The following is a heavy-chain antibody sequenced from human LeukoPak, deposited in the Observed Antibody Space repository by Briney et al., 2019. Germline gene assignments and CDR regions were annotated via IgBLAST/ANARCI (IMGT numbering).Heavy chain of an antibody. CDR2: ISGSGGST. CDR3: AKSDGYDSYFDY. J-gene: IGHJ4*02. V-gene: IGHV3-23*01. Sequence: GGSLRLSCAASGFTFSSYAMSWVRQAPGKGLEWVSAISGSGGSTYYADSVKGRFTISRDNSKNTLYLQTNSLRAEDTAVYYCAKSDGYDSYFDYWGQGTLVTVSS. CDR1: GFTFSSYA. D-gene: IGHD5-12*01.